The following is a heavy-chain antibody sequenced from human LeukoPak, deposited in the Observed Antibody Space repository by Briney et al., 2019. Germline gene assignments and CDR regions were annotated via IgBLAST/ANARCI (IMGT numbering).Heavy chain of an antibody. Sequence: GGSLRLSCAASGFTFSSYTMSWVRQAPGKGLEWVSAISGSGGRTYYADSVKGRFTISRDNSKNTLYLQMNSLRAEDTAVYYCAKPLSSGWYLDYFDSWGQGTLVTVSS. CDR2: ISGSGGRT. CDR3: AKPLSSGWYLDYFDS. CDR1: GFTFSSYT. J-gene: IGHJ4*02. D-gene: IGHD6-19*01. V-gene: IGHV3-23*01.